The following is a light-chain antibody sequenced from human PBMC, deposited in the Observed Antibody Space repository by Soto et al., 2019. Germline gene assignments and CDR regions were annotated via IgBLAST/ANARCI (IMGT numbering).Light chain of an antibody. Sequence: DIQMTQSPSTLSASVGDRVTINCRASQNINNWLAWYQQKPGKAPKVLIYKASSLDSGVPSRFSGSGSGTEFTLTISSLQTEDFATYYCQQYGANSPWTFGQGTKVEIK. CDR2: KAS. J-gene: IGKJ1*01. V-gene: IGKV1-5*03. CDR3: QQYGANSPWT. CDR1: QNINNW.